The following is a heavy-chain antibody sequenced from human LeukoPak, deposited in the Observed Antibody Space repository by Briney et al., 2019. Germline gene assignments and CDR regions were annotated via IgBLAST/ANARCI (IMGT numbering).Heavy chain of an antibody. J-gene: IGHJ5*02. CDR1: GGSISSSSYY. CDR3: ARKSNVGSGYSNWFDP. Sequence: SETLSLTCTVSGGSISSSSYYWGWIRQPPGKGLEWIGSIYYSGSTYYNPSLKSRVTISVDTSKNQFSLKLSSATAADTAVYYCARKSNVGSGYSNWFDPWGQGTLVTVSS. CDR2: IYYSGST. D-gene: IGHD3-22*01. V-gene: IGHV4-39*07.